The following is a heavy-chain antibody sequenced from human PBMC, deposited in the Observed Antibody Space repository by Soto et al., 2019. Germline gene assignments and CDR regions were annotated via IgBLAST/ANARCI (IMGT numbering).Heavy chain of an antibody. Sequence: EVQLVETGGGLIQPGGSLRLSCAASGFTVSSNYMSWVRQAPGKGLEWVSVIYSGGSTYYADSVKGRFTISRDNSKNTLYLQLNSLRAEDTAVYYCARATYDSSGYRDYYYYGMDVWGQGTTVTVSS. CDR2: IYSGGST. J-gene: IGHJ6*02. V-gene: IGHV3-53*02. CDR1: GFTVSSNY. CDR3: ARATYDSSGYRDYYYYGMDV. D-gene: IGHD3-22*01.